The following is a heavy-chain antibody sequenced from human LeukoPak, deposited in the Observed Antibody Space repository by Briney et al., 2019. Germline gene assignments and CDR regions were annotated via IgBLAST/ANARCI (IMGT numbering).Heavy chain of an antibody. CDR3: ASGSHYSSSWSYFDY. Sequence: GGSLRLSCAASGFTFSDYYMSWIRQAPGKGLEWVSYISSSGSTIYYADSVKGRFTISRDNAKNSLYLQMNSLRAEDTAVYYCASGSHYSSSWSYFDYWGQGTLVTVSS. D-gene: IGHD6-13*01. CDR2: ISSSGSTI. V-gene: IGHV3-11*04. CDR1: GFTFSDYY. J-gene: IGHJ4*02.